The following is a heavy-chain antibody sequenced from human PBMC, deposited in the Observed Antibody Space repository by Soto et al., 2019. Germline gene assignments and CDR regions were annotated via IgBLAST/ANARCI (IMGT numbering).Heavy chain of an antibody. J-gene: IGHJ4*02. CDR3: ARALIAAADTSDYYFDF. CDR2: IYSGGST. V-gene: IGHV3-53*01. D-gene: IGHD6-13*01. Sequence: RWSLRLSCSASVFIVSNNYMSWFRQAPGKGLEWVSVIYSGGSTYYADSVRGRFTISRDNSKNTLYLEMDSLRVEDTAVYYCARALIAAADTSDYYFDFWGQGTLVTVSS. CDR1: VFIVSNNY.